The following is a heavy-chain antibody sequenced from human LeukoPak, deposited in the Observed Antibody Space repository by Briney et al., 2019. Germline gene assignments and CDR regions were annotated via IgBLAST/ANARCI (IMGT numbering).Heavy chain of an antibody. CDR3: ARDPSRGYTYGYEDY. CDR2: ISGSGGST. J-gene: IGHJ4*02. Sequence: PGGSLRLSCAASGFTFSSYAMSWVRQAPGKGLEWVSAISGSGGSTYYADSVKGRFTISRDNSKNTLYLQMNRLRAEDTAVYYCARDPSRGYTYGYEDYWGQGTLVTVSS. V-gene: IGHV3-23*01. D-gene: IGHD5-18*01. CDR1: GFTFSSYA.